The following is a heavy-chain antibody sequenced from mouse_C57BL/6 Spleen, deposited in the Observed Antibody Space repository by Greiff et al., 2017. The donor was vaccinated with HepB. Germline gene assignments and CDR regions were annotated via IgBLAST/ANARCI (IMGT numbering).Heavy chain of an antibody. J-gene: IGHJ4*01. V-gene: IGHV3-6*01. CDR1: GYSITSGYY. CDR2: ISYDGSN. Sequence: DVKLQESGPGLVKPSQSLSLTCSVTGYSITSGYYWNWIRQFPGNKLEWMGYISYDGSNNYNPSLKNRISITRDTSKNQFFLKLNSVTTEDTATYYCARTGTEYAMDYWGQGTSVTVSS. CDR3: ARTGTEYAMDY. D-gene: IGHD4-1*01.